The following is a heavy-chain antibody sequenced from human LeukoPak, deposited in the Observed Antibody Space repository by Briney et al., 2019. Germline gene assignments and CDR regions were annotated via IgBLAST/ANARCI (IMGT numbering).Heavy chain of an antibody. CDR3: ASSPKGIAAAGTLDY. CDR1: GFTVSSNY. J-gene: IGHJ4*02. V-gene: IGHV3-66*01. CDR2: IYSGGST. Sequence: PGGSLRLSCAASGFTVSSNYMSWVRQAPGKGLEWVSVIYSGGSTYYADSVKGRFTISRDNSKNTLYLQMNSLRAEDTAVYYCASSPKGIAAAGTLDYWGQGTLVTVSS. D-gene: IGHD6-13*01.